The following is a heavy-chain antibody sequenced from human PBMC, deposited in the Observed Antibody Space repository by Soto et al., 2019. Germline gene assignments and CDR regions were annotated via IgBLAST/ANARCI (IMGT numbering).Heavy chain of an antibody. V-gene: IGHV3-21*01. CDR1: GFTFSSYS. Sequence: EVQLVESGGGLVKPGGSLRLSCAASGFTFSSYSMNWVRQAPGKGLEWVSSISSSSSYIYYADSVKSRFTISRDNAKNSLYLQMNSLRAEDTAVYYCARDSSYYYYGMDVWGQGTTVTVSS. J-gene: IGHJ6*02. CDR3: ARDSSYYYYGMDV. CDR2: ISSSSSYI.